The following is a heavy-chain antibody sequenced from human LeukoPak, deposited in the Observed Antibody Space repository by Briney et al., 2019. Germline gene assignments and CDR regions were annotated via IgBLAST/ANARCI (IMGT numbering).Heavy chain of an antibody. J-gene: IGHJ5*02. CDR2: IYYSGGT. CDR1: GGSFSGYY. V-gene: IGHV4-59*08. CDR3: ARLEGGPQGWFDP. Sequence: PSETLSLTCAVYGGSFSGYYWSWIRQPPGKGLEWIGYIYYSGGTNYNPSLKSRVTISVDTSKNQFSLKLSSVTAADTAVYYCARLEGGPQGWFDPWGQGTLVTVSS. D-gene: IGHD3-16*01.